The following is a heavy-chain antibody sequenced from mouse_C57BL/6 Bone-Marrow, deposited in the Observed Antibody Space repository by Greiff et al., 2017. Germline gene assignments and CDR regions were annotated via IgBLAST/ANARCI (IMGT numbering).Heavy chain of an antibody. CDR3: ARSPRRLYYFDI. V-gene: IGHV1-81*01. D-gene: IGHD2-12*01. CDR2: IYPRSGNT. J-gene: IGHJ2*01. CDR1: GYTFTSYG. Sequence: QVQLQQSGAELARPGASVKLSCKASGYTFTSYGISWVKQRTGQGLEWIGEIYPRSGNTYYNEKFKGKATLPADKSSSTAYMELRSLTSEDSAVFCGARSPRRLYYFDIWGQGTTLTVSS.